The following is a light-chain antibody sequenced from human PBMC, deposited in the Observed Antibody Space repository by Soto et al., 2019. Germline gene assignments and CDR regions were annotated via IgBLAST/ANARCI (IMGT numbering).Light chain of an antibody. Sequence: DIQMTQSPSSLSASVGDGVTITCRASQRISTWLAWYQQKPGKAPKLLISDASSLETGVPSRFSGSGSGTDFTLTISSLQPEDFATYYCQQSYSTPPWTFGQGTKVDIK. J-gene: IGKJ1*01. CDR1: QRISTW. V-gene: IGKV1-5*01. CDR3: QQSYSTPPWT. CDR2: DAS.